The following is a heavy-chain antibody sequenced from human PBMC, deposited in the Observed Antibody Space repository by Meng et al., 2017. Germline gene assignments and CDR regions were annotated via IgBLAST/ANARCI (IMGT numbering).Heavy chain of an antibody. CDR1: GGSFSGYY. J-gene: IGHJ4*02. Sequence: QGQLKHGEAGMVKTSETLSLPWAVDGGSFSGYYWSWIRQPPGKGLEWIGEINHSGSTNYNPSLKSRVTISVDTSKNQFSLKLSSVTAADTAVYYCAYATTVSNWGQGTLVTVSS. D-gene: IGHD4-11*01. V-gene: IGHV4-34*01. CDR3: AYATTVSN. CDR2: INHSGST.